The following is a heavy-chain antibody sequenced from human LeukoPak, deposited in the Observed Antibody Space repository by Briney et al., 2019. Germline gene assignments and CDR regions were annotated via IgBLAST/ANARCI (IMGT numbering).Heavy chain of an antibody. V-gene: IGHV3-7*01. CDR1: GFTFSSYW. CDR3: ARDAQGRRYFDWLLGDRFDP. Sequence: PGGSLRLSCAASGFTFSSYWMSWVRQAPGKGLEWVANIKQDGSEKYYVDSVKGRFTISRDNAKNSLYLQMNSLRAEDTAVYYCARDAQGRRYFDWLLGDRFDPWGQGTLVTVSS. CDR2: IKQDGSEK. D-gene: IGHD3-9*01. J-gene: IGHJ5*02.